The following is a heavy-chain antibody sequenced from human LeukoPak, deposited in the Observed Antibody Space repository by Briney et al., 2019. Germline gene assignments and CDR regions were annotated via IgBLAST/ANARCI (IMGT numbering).Heavy chain of an antibody. CDR3: AAFPRRIAAAGTDY. J-gene: IGHJ4*02. CDR1: GGSISSGGYY. D-gene: IGHD6-13*01. CDR2: IYYSGST. Sequence: PSETLSLTRTVSGGSISSGGYYWSWIRQHPGKGLEWIGYIYYSGSTYYNPSLKSRVTISVDTSKNQFSLKLSSVTAADTAVYYCAAFPRRIAAAGTDYWGQGTLVTVSS. V-gene: IGHV4-31*03.